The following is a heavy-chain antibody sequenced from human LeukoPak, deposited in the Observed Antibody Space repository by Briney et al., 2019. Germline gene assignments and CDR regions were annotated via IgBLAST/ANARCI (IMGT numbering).Heavy chain of an antibody. V-gene: IGHV3-66*01. J-gene: IGHJ4*02. Sequence: PGGSLRLSCAASGFTVSSNYMSWVRQAPGKGLEWVSVIYSGGSTYYADSVKGRFTISRDNSKNTLYLQMNGLRAEDAAVYYCARGSGTDGFDYWGQGTLVTVSS. CDR1: GFTVSSNY. CDR3: ARGSGTDGFDY. CDR2: IYSGGST.